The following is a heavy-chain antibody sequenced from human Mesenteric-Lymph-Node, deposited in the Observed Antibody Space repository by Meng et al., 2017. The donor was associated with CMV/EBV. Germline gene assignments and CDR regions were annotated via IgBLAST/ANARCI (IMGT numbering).Heavy chain of an antibody. D-gene: IGHD4-23*01. CDR1: GCTFSTYS. CDR3: ARARWSDALDI. J-gene: IGHJ3*02. CDR2: ISSSSTSI. Sequence: GESLKILRAASGCTFSTYSMNWVRQAPGKRLEWISYISSSSTSIDYAASVKGRFTISRDNAKNSLYLQMYSLRADDTAVYYCARARWSDALDIWGQGTMVTVSS. V-gene: IGHV3-48*04.